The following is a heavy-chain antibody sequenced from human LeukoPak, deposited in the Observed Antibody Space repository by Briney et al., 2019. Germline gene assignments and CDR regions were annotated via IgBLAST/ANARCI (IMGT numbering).Heavy chain of an antibody. CDR3: ARGVAGGMATIRNPFDY. J-gene: IGHJ4*02. CDR1: GFTFSSYS. Sequence: PGGSLRLSCAASGFTFSSYSMNWVRQAPGKGLEWVSYISSSSSTIYYADSVKGRFTISRDNAKNSLYLQMNSLRAEDTAVYYCARGVAGGMATIRNPFDYWGQGTLVTVSS. CDR2: ISSSSSTI. D-gene: IGHD5-24*01. V-gene: IGHV3-48*04.